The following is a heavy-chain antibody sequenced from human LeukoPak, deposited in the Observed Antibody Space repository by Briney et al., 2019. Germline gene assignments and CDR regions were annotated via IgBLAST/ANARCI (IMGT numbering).Heavy chain of an antibody. Sequence: PSETLSLTCTLSGGSITTYYWSWIRQPPGKGLEWIGNVYYSGTTTYNPSLKSRLTLSPDTPKNELSLKLTSGDTADPAVYYCARDHFGSGAYFLDNWGQGILVTVSS. V-gene: IGHV4-59*01. D-gene: IGHD3-10*01. CDR3: ARDHFGSGAYFLDN. CDR1: GGSITTYY. CDR2: VYYSGTT. J-gene: IGHJ4*02.